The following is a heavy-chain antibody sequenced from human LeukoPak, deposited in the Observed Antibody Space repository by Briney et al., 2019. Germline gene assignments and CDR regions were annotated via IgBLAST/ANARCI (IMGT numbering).Heavy chain of an antibody. D-gene: IGHD3-16*01. CDR3: ARDGRLTGPGGGFDY. CDR1: GYTFTSYG. CDR2: ISAYNGNT. V-gene: IGHV1-18*04. Sequence: GASVKVSCKASGYTFTSYGISWVRQAPGQGLEWMGWISAYNGNTNYAQKLQGSVTMTTDTSTSTAYMELRSLRSDDTAVYYCARDGRLTGPGGGFDYWGQGTLVTVSS. J-gene: IGHJ4*02.